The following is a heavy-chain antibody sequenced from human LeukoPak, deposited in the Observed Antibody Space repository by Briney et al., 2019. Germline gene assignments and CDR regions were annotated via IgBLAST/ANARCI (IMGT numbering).Heavy chain of an antibody. Sequence: GGSLRLSCAASGFTFSSYAMHWVRQAPGKGLEWVAVISYDGSNKYYADSVKGRFTISRDNSKNTLYLQMNSLRAEDTAVYYCARAPESSYGDYLPYYYYYMDVWGKGTTVTVSS. CDR2: ISYDGSNK. CDR3: ARAPESSYGDYLPYYYYYMDV. D-gene: IGHD4-17*01. J-gene: IGHJ6*03. CDR1: GFTFSSYA. V-gene: IGHV3-30*04.